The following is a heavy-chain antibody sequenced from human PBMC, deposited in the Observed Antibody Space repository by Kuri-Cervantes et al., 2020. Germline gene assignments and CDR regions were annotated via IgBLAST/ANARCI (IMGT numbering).Heavy chain of an antibody. CDR2: ISSSGSTI. V-gene: IGHV3-48*04. J-gene: IGHJ4*02. Sequence: GGSLRLSGAASGFTFSSYAMHWVRKAPGKGLEWVSYISSSGSTIYYADSVKGRFTISRDNAKNSLSLQMNSLRVEDTAAFYCVRLRSGAYFDYWGQGTLVTVSS. D-gene: IGHD6-19*01. CDR3: VRLRSGAYFDY. CDR1: GFTFSSYA.